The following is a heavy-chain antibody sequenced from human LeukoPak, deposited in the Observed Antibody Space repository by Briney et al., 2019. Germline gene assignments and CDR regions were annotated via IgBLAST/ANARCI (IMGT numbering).Heavy chain of an antibody. CDR1: GYTFSSYG. CDR3: ARDRGYYYDSSAYYSNAAYFDY. V-gene: IGHV1-18*01. J-gene: IGHJ4*03. Sequence: ASVKVSCKASGYTFSSYGISWVRQAPGQGLEWMGWISAYSGDTNYAQKVQGRVTMTTDTSTSTVYMELRSLRSDDTAMYYCARDRGYYYDSSAYYSNAAYFDYWGKGTTVTVSS. CDR2: ISAYSGDT. D-gene: IGHD3-22*01.